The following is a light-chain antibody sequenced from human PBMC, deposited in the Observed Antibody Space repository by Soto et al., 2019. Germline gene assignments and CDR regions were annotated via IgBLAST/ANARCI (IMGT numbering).Light chain of an antibody. CDR3: AAWDDSMSGGG. CDR1: SSNIGSNY. Sequence: QSVLTQPPSASGTPGQRVTISCSGSSSNIGSNYVSWYQQLPGTAPKLLLFRNNQRPSGVPDRFSGAKSGTSASLAISGRRSEDDADYYCAAWDDSMSGGGFGGGTKLTVL. J-gene: IGLJ3*02. V-gene: IGLV1-47*01. CDR2: RNN.